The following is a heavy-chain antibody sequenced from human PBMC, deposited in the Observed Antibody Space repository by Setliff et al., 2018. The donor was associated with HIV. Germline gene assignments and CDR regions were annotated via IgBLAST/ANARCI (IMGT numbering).Heavy chain of an antibody. V-gene: IGHV3-48*01. Sequence: GGSLRLSCAASGFTFSTYSMNWVRQAPGKGLEWISYISSSSSTIYYADSVKGRFTVSRDNSKNTVSLQMNSLRAEDTAVYYCARGYCNSSSCYALVDWGQGTLVTVSS. CDR1: GFTFSTYS. J-gene: IGHJ4*02. CDR2: ISSSSSTI. D-gene: IGHD2-2*01. CDR3: ARGYCNSSSCYALVD.